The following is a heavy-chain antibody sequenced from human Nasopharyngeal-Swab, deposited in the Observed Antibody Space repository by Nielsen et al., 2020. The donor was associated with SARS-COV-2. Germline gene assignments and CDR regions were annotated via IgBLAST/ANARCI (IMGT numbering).Heavy chain of an antibody. J-gene: IGHJ4*02. V-gene: IGHV3-21*01. CDR1: GFTFSSYS. Sequence: GGSLRLSCAASGFTFSSYSMNWVRQAPGKGLEWVSSISSSSSYIYYADSVKGRFTISRDNAKNSLYLQMNSLRAEDTAVYYRARGKAGYCSSTSCYLYFDYWGQGTLVTVSS. D-gene: IGHD2-2*01. CDR2: ISSSSSYI. CDR3: ARGKAGYCSSTSCYLYFDY.